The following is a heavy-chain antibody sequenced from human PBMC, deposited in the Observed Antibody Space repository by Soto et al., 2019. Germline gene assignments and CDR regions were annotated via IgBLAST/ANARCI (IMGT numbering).Heavy chain of an antibody. CDR2: INTGDSES. J-gene: IGHJ6*02. CDR3: ARAPLVGATWYYYGMDV. D-gene: IGHD1-26*01. V-gene: IGHV5-51*01. Sequence: PGASLKISCQASGYSFGNYWIGWVRQMPGKGLEWMAIINTGDSESLYSPSFQGQVTISADKSINTAYLPWSSLNASDTAMYYCARAPLVGATWYYYGMDVWGQGTTVTVSS. CDR1: GYSFGNYW.